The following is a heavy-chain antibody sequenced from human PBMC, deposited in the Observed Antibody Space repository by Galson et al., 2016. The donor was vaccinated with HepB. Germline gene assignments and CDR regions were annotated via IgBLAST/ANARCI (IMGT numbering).Heavy chain of an antibody. CDR3: ARALEYGSRNYYDYYAMDV. V-gene: IGHV1-2*02. D-gene: IGHD4-17*01. Sequence: SVKVSCKASGYTFIDYFIHWVRQAPGQGLEWLGWITPNSGAAKYDQKFQGRVTMTRDTSINTAYMELTNLSSDDTAIYYCARALEYGSRNYYDYYAMDVWGPGTTVIVSS. CDR2: ITPNSGAA. J-gene: IGHJ6*02. CDR1: GYTFIDYF.